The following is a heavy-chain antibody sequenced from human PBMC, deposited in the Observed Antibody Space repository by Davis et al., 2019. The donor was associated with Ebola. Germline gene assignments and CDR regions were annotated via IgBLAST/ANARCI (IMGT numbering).Heavy chain of an antibody. CDR2: ITGSSRTI. V-gene: IGHV3-48*01. J-gene: IGHJ5*02. CDR3: ARDVESFVGDWFDP. D-gene: IGHD3-16*01. Sequence: GGSLRLSCPASGFTFRTYSMNWVRQAPGKGLEWVSYITGSSRTIYYADSVKGRFTISRDNAKNSVYLQMNSLRAEDTAVYYCARDVESFVGDWFDPWGQGTLVTVSS. CDR1: GFTFRTYS.